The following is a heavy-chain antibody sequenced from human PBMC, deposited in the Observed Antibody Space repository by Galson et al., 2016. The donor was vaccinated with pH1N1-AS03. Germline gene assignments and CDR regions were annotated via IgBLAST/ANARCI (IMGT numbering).Heavy chain of an antibody. CDR2: IKQDGSEK. CDR3: ARVPYCYGMDV. V-gene: IGHV3-7*01. Sequence: SLRLSCAASGFTFSGYWMSWVRQAPGKGLEWVAHIKQDGSEKYYVDSVKGRFTISRDNAKNSLYLQMNSLRAEDTAVYYCARVPYCYGMDVWGQGTTVTVSS. CDR1: GFTFSGYW. J-gene: IGHJ6*02.